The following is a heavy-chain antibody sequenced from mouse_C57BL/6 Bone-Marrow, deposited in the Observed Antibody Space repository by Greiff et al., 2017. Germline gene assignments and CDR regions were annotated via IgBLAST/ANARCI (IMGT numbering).Heavy chain of an antibody. CDR1: GYTFSSYW. V-gene: IGHV1-9*01. J-gene: IGHJ1*01. CDR3: ARDYGSSYPSYWYFDF. Sequence: QVQLQQSGAELMKPGASVKISCKATGYTFSSYWIEWVKQRPGHGLEWIGEILPGSGSTNDNEKFKGKATFTADTSSTPAYMQRSSLTSEDSAVYYCARDYGSSYPSYWYFDFWGAGTTVTVSS. CDR2: ILPGSGST. D-gene: IGHD1-1*01.